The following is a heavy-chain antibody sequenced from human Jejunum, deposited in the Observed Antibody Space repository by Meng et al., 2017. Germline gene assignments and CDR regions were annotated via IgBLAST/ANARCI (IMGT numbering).Heavy chain of an antibody. CDR1: GGSISSGNYY. CDR2: ISSGGST. Sequence: SETLSLTCNVSGGSISSGNYYWSWIRQPAGKELEWIGRISSGGSTKCKPSLNSRVTISRDTSKNQFSLKLSSVTAADTAVYYCAREKVVGGYDSSDYWGQGTLVTCAS. J-gene: IGHJ4*02. V-gene: IGHV4-61*02. CDR3: AREKVVGGYDSSDY. D-gene: IGHD5-12*01.